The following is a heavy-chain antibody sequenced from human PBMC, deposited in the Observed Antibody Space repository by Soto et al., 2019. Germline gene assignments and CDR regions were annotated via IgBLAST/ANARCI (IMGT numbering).Heavy chain of an antibody. D-gene: IGHD6-13*01. V-gene: IGHV3-21*01. CDR1: DFRFRIFT. CDR3: TRDASRDSSARGWFDP. Sequence: WGSLILACAACDFRFRIFTMNWVRQAPGKGLEWVSTISSNSAYIYYTDALRGRFTISRDNAKNSLHLQMNSLRAEDTAVYYCTRDASRDSSARGWFDPWGPGTMVTGSS. J-gene: IGHJ5*02. CDR2: ISSNSAYI.